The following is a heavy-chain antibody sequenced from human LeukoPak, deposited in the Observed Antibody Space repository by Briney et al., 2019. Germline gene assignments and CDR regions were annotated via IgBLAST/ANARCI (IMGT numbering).Heavy chain of an antibody. CDR2: IYSGGST. J-gene: IGHJ4*02. Sequence: GGSLRLSCAASGFTITSNYMSWVRQAPGKGLEWVSIIYSGGSTYYADSVRGRFTISRDNSENTLYLQMNSLRAEDTAVYYCARDVGATKNCWGQGTLVTVSS. CDR1: GFTITSNY. CDR3: ARDVGATKNC. V-gene: IGHV3-66*01. D-gene: IGHD1-26*01.